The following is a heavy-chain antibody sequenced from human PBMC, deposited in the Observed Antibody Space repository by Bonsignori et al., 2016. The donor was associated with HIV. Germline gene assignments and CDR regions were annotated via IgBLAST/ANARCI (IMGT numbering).Heavy chain of an antibody. D-gene: IGHD3-3*01. J-gene: IGHJ6*03. V-gene: IGHV3-48*03. CDR2: ISSSGSTI. Sequence: WIRQPPGKGLEWVSYISSSGSTIYYADSVKGRFTISRDNAKNSLYLQMNSLRAEDTAVYYCARGDDFWSGYYRYYYYYMDVWGKGTTVTVSS. CDR3: ARGDDFWSGYYRYYYYYMDV.